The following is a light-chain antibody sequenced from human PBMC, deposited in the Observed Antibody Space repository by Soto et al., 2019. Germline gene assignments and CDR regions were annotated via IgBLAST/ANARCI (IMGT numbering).Light chain of an antibody. V-gene: IGKV4-1*01. J-gene: IGKJ4*01. CDR2: WAS. CDR3: QQYYSTPPA. Sequence: IVMTQSPDSLAASLGERATINCKSSKSVLYSSNNKNYLAWYQQKPGQPPKLLIYWASTRESGVPDRFSGSGSGTDFTLTISSLQAEDVAVYYCQQYYSTPPAFGGGTKVEIK. CDR1: KSVLYSSNNKNY.